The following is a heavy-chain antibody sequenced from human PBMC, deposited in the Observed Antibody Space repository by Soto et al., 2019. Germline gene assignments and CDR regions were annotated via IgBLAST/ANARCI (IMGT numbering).Heavy chain of an antibody. Sequence: ASVKVSCKASGYTFTGYYMHWVRQAPGQGLEWMGWINPNSGGTNYAQKFQGWVTMTRDTSISTAYMELSRLRSDDTAVYYCARSNTYYYDSSGYSHFDYWGQGTLVTVSS. J-gene: IGHJ4*02. CDR1: GYTFTGYY. CDR2: INPNSGGT. V-gene: IGHV1-2*04. D-gene: IGHD3-22*01. CDR3: ARSNTYYYDSSGYSHFDY.